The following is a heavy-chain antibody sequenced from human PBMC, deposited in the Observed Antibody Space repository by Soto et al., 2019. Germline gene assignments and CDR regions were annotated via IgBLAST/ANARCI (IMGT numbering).Heavy chain of an antibody. CDR3: AKGSTYDILTEFDY. CDR1: GFTFSSYG. D-gene: IGHD3-9*01. V-gene: IGHV3-30*18. CDR2: ISYDGSNK. Sequence: GGSLRLSCAASGFTFSSYGMHWVRQAPGKGLEWVAVISYDGSNKYYADSVKGRFTISRDNSKNTLYLQMNSLRAEDTAVYYCAKGSTYDILTEFDYWGQGTLVTVSS. J-gene: IGHJ4*02.